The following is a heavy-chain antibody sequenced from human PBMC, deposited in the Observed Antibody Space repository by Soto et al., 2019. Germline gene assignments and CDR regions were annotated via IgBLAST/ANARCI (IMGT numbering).Heavy chain of an antibody. CDR1: GFIFSSYA. CDR3: AKELQRSFDY. D-gene: IGHD2-21*02. Sequence: QVQLVESGGGVVQPGRSLRLSCAASGFIFSSYAMHWVRQAPGKGLEWVAVISYEGSNKYYADSVNGRFTIPRDNFKNTLYLQMNSLRDEDTGVYYCAKELQRSFDYWGQGTLVTVSS. V-gene: IGHV3-30-3*02. CDR2: ISYEGSNK. J-gene: IGHJ4*02.